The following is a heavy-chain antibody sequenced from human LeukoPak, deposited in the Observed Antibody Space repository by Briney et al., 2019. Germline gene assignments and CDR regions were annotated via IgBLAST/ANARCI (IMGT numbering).Heavy chain of an antibody. Sequence: GASVKVSCKASGYTFTSYYMHWVRQAPGQGLAWMGIINPSGGSTSYAQKFQGRVTMTRDTSTSTVYMELSSLRSEDTAVYYCARHHPYSSGWFWSTNGNYYGMDVWGQGTTVTVSS. CDR3: ARHHPYSSGWFWSTNGNYYGMDV. D-gene: IGHD6-19*01. CDR1: GYTFTSYY. CDR2: INPSGGST. J-gene: IGHJ6*02. V-gene: IGHV1-46*01.